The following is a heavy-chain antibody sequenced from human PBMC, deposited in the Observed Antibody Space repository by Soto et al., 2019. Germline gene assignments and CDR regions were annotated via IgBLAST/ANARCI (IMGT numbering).Heavy chain of an antibody. CDR2: FFHSGNT. CDR1: SGSIGTTNW. J-gene: IGHJ6*02. D-gene: IGHD2-8*01. Sequence: QVQLQESGPGLVKPSGTLSLTCAVSSGSIGTTNWWSWVRQTPGKGLVWIGEFFHSGNTYYNPSLASRVTISVDTSKNQFSLNLRSVTAADTAVYYCARRTWGMDVWGQGTTVTVSS. V-gene: IGHV4-4*02. CDR3: ARRTWGMDV.